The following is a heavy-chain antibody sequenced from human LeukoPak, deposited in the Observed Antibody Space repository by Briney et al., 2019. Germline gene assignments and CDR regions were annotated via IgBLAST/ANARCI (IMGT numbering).Heavy chain of an antibody. V-gene: IGHV3-11*05. CDR3: ARDTRFTV. Sequence: GGSLTLPFESPGFSLSCSHLKLIRQAPGKGLEWISHIRGDSSYTNYADSVKGRFTISRYNAKHSLYLQMNSLRHEDTSVYYFARDTRFTVGGQGTVVTVFS. D-gene: IGHD3-10*01. J-gene: IGHJ4*02. CDR2: IRGDSSYT. CDR1: GFSLSCSH.